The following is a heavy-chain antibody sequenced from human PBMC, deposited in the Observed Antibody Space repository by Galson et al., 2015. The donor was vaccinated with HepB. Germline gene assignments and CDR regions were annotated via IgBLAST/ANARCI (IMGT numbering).Heavy chain of an antibody. V-gene: IGHV3-30*04. Sequence: SLRLSCAASGFTFSSYAMHWVRQAPGKGLEWVAVISYDGSNKYYADSVKGRFTISRDNSKNTLYLQMNSLRAEDTAVYYCAREGYCSGGSCYTKRYYFDYWGQGTLVTVSS. CDR3: AREGYCSGGSCYTKRYYFDY. CDR2: ISYDGSNK. CDR1: GFTFSSYA. J-gene: IGHJ4*02. D-gene: IGHD2-15*01.